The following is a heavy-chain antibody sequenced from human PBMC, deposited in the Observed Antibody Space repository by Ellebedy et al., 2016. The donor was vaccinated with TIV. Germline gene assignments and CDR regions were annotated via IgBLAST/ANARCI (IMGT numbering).Heavy chain of an antibody. CDR2: ISSSSSTI. CDR1: GFTFSSYS. CDR3: ARGGTMRTFDY. Sequence: GESLKISXAASGFTFSSYSMNWVRQAPGKGLEWVSYISSSSSTIYYADSVKGRFTISRDNSKNTLYLQMNSLRAADTAVYYCARGGTMRTFDYWGQGTLVTVSS. V-gene: IGHV3-48*01. J-gene: IGHJ4*02. D-gene: IGHD3-22*01.